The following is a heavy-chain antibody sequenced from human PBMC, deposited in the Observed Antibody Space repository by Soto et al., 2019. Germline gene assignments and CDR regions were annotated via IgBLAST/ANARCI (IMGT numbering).Heavy chain of an antibody. CDR2: TSGSGVTT. CDR1: GFIFDDYA. J-gene: IGHJ4*02. D-gene: IGHD6-19*01. V-gene: IGHV3-23*01. CDR3: ARLHTSGWLADS. Sequence: EVQLLESGGDLVQPGGSLRLSCGAPGFIFDDYAMMWVRQPPGKGLEWVSATSGSGVTTYYADSVKGRFTISIDNSKNTLFLKMTSRRVDDTSLYYCARLHTSGWLADSWGQGTGVSVSS.